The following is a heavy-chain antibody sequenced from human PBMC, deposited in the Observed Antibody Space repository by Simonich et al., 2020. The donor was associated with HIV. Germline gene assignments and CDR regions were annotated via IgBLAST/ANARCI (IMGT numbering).Heavy chain of an antibody. D-gene: IGHD3-16*01. J-gene: IGHJ4*02. CDR2: ISYDGSNK. Sequence: QVQLVESGGVVVQPGRSLRLSCAASGFTFSSYAMHWVRQAPGKGLEWVAVISYDGSNKYYADSVKGRVTISRDNSKNTLYLQMNSLRAEDTAVYYCASGGSISSVWADDYWGQGTLVTVSS. CDR3: ASGGSISSVWADDY. V-gene: IGHV3-30*07. CDR1: GFTFSSYA.